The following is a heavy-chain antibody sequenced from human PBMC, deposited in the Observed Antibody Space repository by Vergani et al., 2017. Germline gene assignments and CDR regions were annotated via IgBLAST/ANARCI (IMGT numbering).Heavy chain of an antibody. CDR3: ARDTLTLNWGSLGY. CDR2: ISSTTGDT. CDR1: GYSFTNYD. D-gene: IGHD7-27*01. Sequence: QIQLVQSRSEMVKPGASVKVSCQASGYSFTNYDFTWVRQAPGQGLEWMGWISSTTGDTIYAEKFQGRVTITADESTSTAYMELSSLRSEDTAVYYCARDTLTLNWGSLGYWGQGTLVTVSS. V-gene: IGHV1-18*01. J-gene: IGHJ4*02.